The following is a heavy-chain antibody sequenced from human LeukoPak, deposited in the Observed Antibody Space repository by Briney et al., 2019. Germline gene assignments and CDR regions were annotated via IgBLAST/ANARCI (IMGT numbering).Heavy chain of an antibody. CDR2: ISGSGGST. Sequence: GGSLRLSCAASGFTFSSYAMSWVRQAPGKGLEWVSAISGSGGSTYYADSAKGRFTISRDNSKNTLYLQMNSLRAEDTAVYYCAKEELRWFGVGSQAPNWFDPWGQGTLVTVSS. CDR1: GFTFSSYA. V-gene: IGHV3-23*01. D-gene: IGHD3-10*01. CDR3: AKEELRWFGVGSQAPNWFDP. J-gene: IGHJ5*02.